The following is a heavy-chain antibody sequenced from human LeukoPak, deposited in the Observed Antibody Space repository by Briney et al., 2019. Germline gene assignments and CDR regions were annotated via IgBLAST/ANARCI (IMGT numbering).Heavy chain of an antibody. Sequence: PGGSLRLSCAASGFTFSNYAMNWVRQAPGKGLEWVSGLSNTGSRASYADSVKGRFTISRDNSKNSLYLQMNSLRAEDTAVYYCARDTYYGDPKDYYYGMDVWGKGTTVTVSS. CDR2: LSNTGSRA. V-gene: IGHV3-23*01. D-gene: IGHD4-17*01. J-gene: IGHJ6*04. CDR1: GFTFSNYA. CDR3: ARDTYYGDPKDYYYGMDV.